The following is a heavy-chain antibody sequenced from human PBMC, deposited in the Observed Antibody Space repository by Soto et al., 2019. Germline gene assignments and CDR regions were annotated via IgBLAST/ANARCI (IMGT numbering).Heavy chain of an antibody. CDR1: GYTFTSYY. CDR2: INPSGGST. Sequence: EASVKVSCKASGYTFTSYYMHWARQAPGQGLEWMGIINPSGGSTSYAQKFQGRVTMTRDTSTSTVYMELSSLRSEDTAVYYCARDRAITYYDILTGYYPKVNYYYYGMDVWGQGTTVTVSS. J-gene: IGHJ6*02. D-gene: IGHD3-9*01. CDR3: ARDRAITYYDILTGYYPKVNYYYYGMDV. V-gene: IGHV1-46*01.